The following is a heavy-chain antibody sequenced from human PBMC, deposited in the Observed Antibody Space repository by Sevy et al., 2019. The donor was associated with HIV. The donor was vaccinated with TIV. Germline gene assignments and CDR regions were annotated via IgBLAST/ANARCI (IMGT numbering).Heavy chain of an antibody. Sequence: GESLKISCVASGFTLNSYAMSWVRQAPGKGLEWISDISGTGGRTNYAVSVVGRFTISRDNSKNTLYLQMNSLRAEDTAIYYCARDGYNWIPFDRWGQGTLVTVSS. V-gene: IGHV3-23*01. D-gene: IGHD1-20*01. CDR2: ISGTGGRT. J-gene: IGHJ5*02. CDR3: ARDGYNWIPFDR. CDR1: GFTLNSYA.